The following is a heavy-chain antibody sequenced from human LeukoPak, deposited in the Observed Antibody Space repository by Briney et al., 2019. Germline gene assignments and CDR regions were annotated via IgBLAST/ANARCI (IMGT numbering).Heavy chain of an antibody. CDR2: INWVGGKT. CDR3: ARAAYSSTWYSRYFDL. Sequence: GGSLRLSCAASGFNFDDYTMHWVRQAPGKGLEWVSLINWVGGKTYYPGSVKGRFTISRENAKNSLYLQMNSLRAGDTAVYYCARAAYSSTWYSRYFDLWGRGTLVTVSS. CDR1: GFNFDDYT. D-gene: IGHD6-13*01. J-gene: IGHJ2*01. V-gene: IGHV3-43*01.